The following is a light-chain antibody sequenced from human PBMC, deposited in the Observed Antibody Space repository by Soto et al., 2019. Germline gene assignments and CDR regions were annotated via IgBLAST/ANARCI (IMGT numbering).Light chain of an antibody. CDR2: GAS. CDR1: QTVSSNY. J-gene: IGKJ5*01. CDR3: QQYTGPPTT. Sequence: ELLLAQSPDTMSLSPGDRATLPCRASQTVSSNYLAWCQQRPGQAPRLLIYGASTRAAGIPDRFSGSGSGTDFTLTITRLEPEDSAVYFCQQYTGPPTTFGQGTRLE. V-gene: IGKV3-20*01.